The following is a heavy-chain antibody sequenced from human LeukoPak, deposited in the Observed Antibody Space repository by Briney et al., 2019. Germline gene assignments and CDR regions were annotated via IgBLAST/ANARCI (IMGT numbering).Heavy chain of an antibody. D-gene: IGHD2-2*01. V-gene: IGHV3-23*01. J-gene: IGHJ6*02. CDR1: GFTFSSYA. CDR2: ISGSGGST. Sequence: PGGSLRLSCAASGFTFSSYAMSWVRQAPGKGLEWVSAISGSGGSTYYADSVKGRFTISRDNSKNTLYLQMNSLRAEDTAVYYCAKDPPSFLVVPAATGGSHYYGMDVWGQGTTVTVSS. CDR3: AKDPPSFLVVPAATGGSHYYGMDV.